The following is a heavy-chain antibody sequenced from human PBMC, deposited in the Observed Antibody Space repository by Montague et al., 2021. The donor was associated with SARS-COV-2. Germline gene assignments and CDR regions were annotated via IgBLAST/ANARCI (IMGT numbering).Heavy chain of an antibody. J-gene: IGHJ6*02. Sequence: SETLSLTCTVSGGPISSYYWGWIRQAPGEGLEWIGSIYYSGSTYYNPSLKSRVTISVDTSKNQFSLKLSSVTAADTAVYYCARDPSRQPLLYPIGDYYYGMDVWGQGTTVTVSS. CDR3: ARDPSRQPLLYPIGDYYYGMDV. D-gene: IGHD2-2*02. V-gene: IGHV4-39*07. CDR2: IYYSGST. CDR1: GGPISSYY.